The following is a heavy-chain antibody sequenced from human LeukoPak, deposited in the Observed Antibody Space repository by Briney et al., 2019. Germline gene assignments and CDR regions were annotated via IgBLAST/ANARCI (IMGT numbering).Heavy chain of an antibody. CDR2: ISSSSSTI. V-gene: IGHV3-48*04. CDR3: ARSLEAGYSSSWYWGY. J-gene: IGHJ4*02. CDR1: GFTFSSYS. D-gene: IGHD6-13*01. Sequence: GGSLRLSCAASGFTFSSYSMNWVRQAPGKGLEWVSYISSSSSTIYYADSVKGRFTISRDNAKNSLYLQMNSLRVEDTAVYYCARSLEAGYSSSWYWGYWGQGTLVTVSS.